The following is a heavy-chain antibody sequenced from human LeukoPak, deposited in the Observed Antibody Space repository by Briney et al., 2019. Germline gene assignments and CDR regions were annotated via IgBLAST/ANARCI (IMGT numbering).Heavy chain of an antibody. J-gene: IGHJ4*02. V-gene: IGHV3-23*01. CDR2: ISGSGGST. Sequence: GGSLTLSCAASGFTFSSYGMSWVRQAPGKGLEWVSAISGSGGSTYYADSVKGRFTISRDNSKNTLYLQMNSLRAEDTAVYYCAKKYYGSGSYFDYWGQGTLVTVSS. CDR3: AKKYYGSGSYFDY. D-gene: IGHD3-10*01. CDR1: GFTFSSYG.